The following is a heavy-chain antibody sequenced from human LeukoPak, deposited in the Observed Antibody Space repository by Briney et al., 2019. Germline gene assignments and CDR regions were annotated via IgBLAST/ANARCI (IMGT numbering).Heavy chain of an antibody. CDR2: INHSGST. D-gene: IGHD3-3*01. Sequence: PSETLSLTCAVYGGSFSGYYWSWIRQPPGKGLEWIGEINHSGSTNYNPSLKSRVTISIDTSKNQFSLKLSSVTAADTAVYYCASLTYYDFWSGSVLDFDLWGRGTLVTVSS. CDR3: ASLTYYDFWSGSVLDFDL. CDR1: GGSFSGYY. V-gene: IGHV4-34*01. J-gene: IGHJ2*01.